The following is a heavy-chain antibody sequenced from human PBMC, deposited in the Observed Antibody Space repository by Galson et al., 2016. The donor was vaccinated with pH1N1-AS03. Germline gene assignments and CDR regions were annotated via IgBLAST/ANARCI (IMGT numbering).Heavy chain of an antibody. D-gene: IGHD3-16*01. CDR1: AYTFTTYG. Sequence: SVKVSCKASAYTFTTYGISWVRQAPGQGLEWMGWISPYNGNTNYAQKLQGRVTMTTDTSTSTAYMELRSLKSDDTAVYYCAREMGIMDAFVIWGQGTMVTVAS. J-gene: IGHJ3*02. CDR2: ISPYNGNT. V-gene: IGHV1-18*01. CDR3: AREMGIMDAFVI.